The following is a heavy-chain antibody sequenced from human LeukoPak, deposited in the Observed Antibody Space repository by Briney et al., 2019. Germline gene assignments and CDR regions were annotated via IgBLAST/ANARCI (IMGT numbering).Heavy chain of an antibody. J-gene: IGHJ4*02. CDR1: GGSISSSSYY. CDR2: IYYSGST. D-gene: IGHD5-12*01. V-gene: IGHV4-39*01. Sequence: PSETLSLTCTVSGGSISSSSYYWGWIRQPPGKGLEWIGSIYYSGSTYYNPSLKSRVTISVDTSKNQFSLKLSSVTAADTAVYYCARGRNDISGYDGGFDYWGQGTLVTVSS. CDR3: ARGRNDISGYDGGFDY.